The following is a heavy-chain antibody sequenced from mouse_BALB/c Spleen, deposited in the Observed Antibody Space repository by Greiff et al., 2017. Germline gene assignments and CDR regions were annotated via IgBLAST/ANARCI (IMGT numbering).Heavy chain of an antibody. Sequence: EVQGVESGGGLVQPGGSRKLSCAASGFTFSSFGMHWVRQAPEKGLEWVAYISSGSSTIYYADTVKGRFTISRDNPKNTLFLQMTSLRSEDTAMYYCARSSGYDVYYAMDYWGQGTSVTVSS. CDR3: ARSSGYDVYYAMDY. CDR2: ISSGSSTI. CDR1: GFTFSSFG. V-gene: IGHV5-17*02. D-gene: IGHD2-2*01. J-gene: IGHJ4*01.